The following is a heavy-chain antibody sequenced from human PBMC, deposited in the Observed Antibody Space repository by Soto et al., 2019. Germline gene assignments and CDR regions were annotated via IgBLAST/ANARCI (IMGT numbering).Heavy chain of an antibody. Sequence: QVQLVESGGGVVQPGRSLRLSCAASGFTFSSYGMHWVRQASGKGLEWVAVISYDGSNKYYADSVKGRFTISRDNSKNTLYLQMNSLRAEDTAVYYCAKGGATQDGYWGQGTLVTVSS. D-gene: IGHD1-26*01. CDR2: ISYDGSNK. CDR3: AKGGATQDGY. V-gene: IGHV3-30*18. CDR1: GFTFSSYG. J-gene: IGHJ4*02.